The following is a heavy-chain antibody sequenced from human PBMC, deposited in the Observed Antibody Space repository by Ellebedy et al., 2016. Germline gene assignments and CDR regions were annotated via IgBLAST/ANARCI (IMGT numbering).Heavy chain of an antibody. J-gene: IGHJ4*02. CDR2: ISYDGSNK. D-gene: IGHD6-19*01. CDR1: GGTFSSYA. V-gene: IGHV3-30*04. CDR3: AKGYSSGWYYFDY. Sequence: SCXASGGTFSSYAISWVRQAPGKGLEWVAVISYDGSNKYYADSVKGRFTISRDNSKNTLYLQMNSLRAEDTAVYYCAKGYSSGWYYFDYWGQGTLVTVSS.